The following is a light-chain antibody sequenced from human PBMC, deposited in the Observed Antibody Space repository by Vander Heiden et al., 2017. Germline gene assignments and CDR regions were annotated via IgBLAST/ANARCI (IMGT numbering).Light chain of an antibody. CDR2: AAS. CDR3: QQSDSTPYT. CDR1: QSISSY. J-gene: IGKJ2*01. V-gene: IGKV1-39*01. Sequence: QMSPSPSSLSASIGDRVTITCRASQSISSYLNWYQQKPGKAHKLLIYAASSLQSGVPSRFSGSGSGTDFTLTISSLQPEDFATYYCQQSDSTPYTFGQGTKLEIK.